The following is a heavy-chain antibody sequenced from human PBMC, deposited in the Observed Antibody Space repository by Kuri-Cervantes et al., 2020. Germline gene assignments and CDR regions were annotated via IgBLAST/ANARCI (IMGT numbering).Heavy chain of an antibody. Sequence: LSLTCAVYGGSFSGYYWSWIRQPPGKGLEWISYISGSGSTIYYADSVKGRFTISRDNAKNSLYLQMNSLRAEDTAVYYCAIAGDYTAFDIWGQGAMVTVSS. J-gene: IGHJ3*02. CDR1: GGSFSGYY. CDR2: ISGSGSTI. D-gene: IGHD4-17*01. CDR3: AIAGDYTAFDI. V-gene: IGHV3-11*04.